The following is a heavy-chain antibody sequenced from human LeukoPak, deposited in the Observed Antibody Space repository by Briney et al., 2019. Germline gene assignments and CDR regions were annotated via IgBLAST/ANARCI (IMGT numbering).Heavy chain of an antibody. Sequence: ASVKVSCKASGYTFTGYYMHWVRQAPGQGLEWMGWINPNSGGTNYAQKFQGRVTMTRDTSISTAYMELSRLRSEDTAVYYCARGRLYYFDTSGYLGAYWGQGTLLTVSS. CDR1: GYTFTGYY. CDR2: INPNSGGT. CDR3: ARGRLYYFDTSGYLGAY. D-gene: IGHD3-22*01. J-gene: IGHJ4*02. V-gene: IGHV1-2*02.